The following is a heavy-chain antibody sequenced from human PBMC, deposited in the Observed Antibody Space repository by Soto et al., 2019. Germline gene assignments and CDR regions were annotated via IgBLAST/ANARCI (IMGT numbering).Heavy chain of an antibody. Sequence: GGSLRLSCAASGFTFSSYSMNWVRQAPGKGLEWVSSISSSSYIYYADSVKGRFTISRDNAKNSLYLQMNSLRAEDTAVYYCARDVSGSYGAFDIWGQGTMVTVSS. V-gene: IGHV3-21*01. J-gene: IGHJ3*02. CDR1: GFTFSSYS. CDR2: ISSSSYI. CDR3: ARDVSGSYGAFDI. D-gene: IGHD1-26*01.